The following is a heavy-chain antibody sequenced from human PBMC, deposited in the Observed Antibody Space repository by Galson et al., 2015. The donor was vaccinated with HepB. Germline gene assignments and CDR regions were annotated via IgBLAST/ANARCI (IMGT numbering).Heavy chain of an antibody. J-gene: IGHJ4*02. CDR3: ARDVNYVRDY. CDR1: GFTFTSSA. Sequence: SVKVSCKASGFTFTSSAVQWVRQARGQRLEWIGWIVVGSGETIYAQKFQGRVTMAEDTSTDTAYMELSSLRSEDTAVYYCARDVNYVRDYWGQGTLVTVSS. CDR2: IVVGSGET. V-gene: IGHV1-58*01. D-gene: IGHD3-10*02.